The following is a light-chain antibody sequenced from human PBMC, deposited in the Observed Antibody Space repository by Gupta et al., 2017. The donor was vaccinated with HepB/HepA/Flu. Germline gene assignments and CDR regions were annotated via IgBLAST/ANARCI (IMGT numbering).Light chain of an antibody. CDR3: TSFTSSNTLV. J-gene: IGLJ2*01. CDR2: DVS. Sequence: QSALTQPASVSGSPGQSITFSCTGTSSDFGDYNYVSWYQQPPDKAPKLLIYDVSKRPSGVSTRFSGYNSGTTAFTTIAGLQAEDEAYYYCTSFTSSNTLVFGGGTKLTVL. V-gene: IGLV2-14*03. CDR1: SSDFGDYNY.